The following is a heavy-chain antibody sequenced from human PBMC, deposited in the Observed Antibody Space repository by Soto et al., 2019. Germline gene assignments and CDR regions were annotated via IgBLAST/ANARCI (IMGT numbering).Heavy chain of an antibody. D-gene: IGHD1-7*01. J-gene: IGHJ3*02. V-gene: IGHV5-51*01. CDR3: ARPHHYITGTPEAFDI. Sequence: GESLKISCKGSGYSFTSYWIGWVRQMPGKGLEWMGIIYPGDSDTRYSPSFQGQVTISADKSISTAYLQWSSLKASDTAMYYCARPHHYITGTPEAFDIWGQGTMVTVSS. CDR2: IYPGDSDT. CDR1: GYSFTSYW.